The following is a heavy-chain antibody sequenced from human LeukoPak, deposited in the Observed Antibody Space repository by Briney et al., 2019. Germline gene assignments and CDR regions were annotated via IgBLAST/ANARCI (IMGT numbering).Heavy chain of an antibody. V-gene: IGHV1-18*04. CDR3: ARRGSGGSSDY. D-gene: IGHD2-15*01. J-gene: IGHJ4*02. CDR2: ISVHNGNT. Sequence: ASVKVSCKASGYTFISYGFTWVRQAPGQGLEWMGWISVHNGNTKYAQKLQGRVTMTTHTSTSTAYMEPRSLRSDDTAVYYRARRGSGGSSDYWGQGTLVTVSS. CDR1: GYTFISYG.